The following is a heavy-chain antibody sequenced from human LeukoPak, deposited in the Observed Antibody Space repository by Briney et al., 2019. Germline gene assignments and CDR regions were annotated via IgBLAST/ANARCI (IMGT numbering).Heavy chain of an antibody. CDR1: GFTFSSYA. D-gene: IGHD5-12*01. V-gene: IGHV3-64*01. J-gene: IGHJ6*02. CDR2: ISSNGGST. Sequence: GGSLRLSCAASGFTFSSYAMHWVRQAPGKGLEYVSAISSNGGSTYYANSVKGRFTISRDNSKNTLYLQMGSLRAEDMAVYYCARGGGGYSGLGYFGGMDVWGQGTTVTVPS. CDR3: ARGGGGYSGLGYFGGMDV.